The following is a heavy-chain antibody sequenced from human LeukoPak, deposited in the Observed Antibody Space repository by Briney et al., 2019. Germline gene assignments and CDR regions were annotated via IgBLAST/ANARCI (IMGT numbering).Heavy chain of an antibody. J-gene: IGHJ4*02. CDR1: GFTFSSYW. V-gene: IGHV3-7*03. CDR2: IKQDGSEK. CDR3: ANLIVGATRYFDY. Sequence: GGSLRLSCAASGFTFSSYWMSWVRQAPGKGLEWVANIKQDGSEKYYVDSVKGRSTISRDNAKNSLYLQMNSLRAEDTAVYYCANLIVGATRYFDYWGQGTLVTVSS. D-gene: IGHD1-26*01.